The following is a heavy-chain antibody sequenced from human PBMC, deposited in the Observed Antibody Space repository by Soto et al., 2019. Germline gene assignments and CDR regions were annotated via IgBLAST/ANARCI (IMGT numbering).Heavy chain of an antibody. CDR3: ARRYIAAPATALAL. J-gene: IGHJ4*02. CDR1: GYRFSTYW. Sequence: GESLKISCQGSGYRFSTYWIHWVRQLPGKGLESVGIIYPAGSDTRYSPSFQGQVTISAXXXIXXTXXQXXSXXASXTAMYFCARRYIAAPATALALWGQGTSVTVSS. CDR2: IYPAGSDT. V-gene: IGHV5-51*01. D-gene: IGHD6-13*01.